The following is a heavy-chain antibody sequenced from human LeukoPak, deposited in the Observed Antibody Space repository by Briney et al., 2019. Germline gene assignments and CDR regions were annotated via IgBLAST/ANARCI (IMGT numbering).Heavy chain of an antibody. V-gene: IGHV3-48*02. J-gene: IGHJ3*02. Sequence: PGGSLRLSCAASGFTLSSYSMNWVREAPGKGLEWVSYISGGSSTIYNADSVKGRFTISRDNAQNSLFLQMNSLRDEDTGVYYCAGDGTGVLPGDAFDMWGQGTMVTVSS. D-gene: IGHD1-1*01. CDR1: GFTLSSYS. CDR3: AGDGTGVLPGDAFDM. CDR2: ISGGSSTI.